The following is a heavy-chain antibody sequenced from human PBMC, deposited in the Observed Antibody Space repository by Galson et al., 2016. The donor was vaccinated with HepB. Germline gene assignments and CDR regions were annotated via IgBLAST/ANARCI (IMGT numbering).Heavy chain of an antibody. CDR3: AKWGPHHDTGGYYYPRG. D-gene: IGHD3-22*01. CDR1: GFNFNLYS. Sequence: SLRLSCAASGFNFNLYSMTWIRQAPGKGLEWVSAISRSGDRTKYADSVEGRFSISRDNSKDTTYLHMTGLRVEDTAVYFCAKWGPHHDTGGYYYPRGWGQGTLATVSS. V-gene: IGHV3-23*01. J-gene: IGHJ4*02. CDR2: ISRSGDRT.